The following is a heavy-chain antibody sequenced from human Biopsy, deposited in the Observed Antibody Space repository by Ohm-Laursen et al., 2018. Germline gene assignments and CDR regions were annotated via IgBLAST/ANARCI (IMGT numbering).Heavy chain of an antibody. D-gene: IGHD3-3*01. Sequence: ATVKISCKASGYTFTNYGISWVRQAPGQGLEWMGWISPYNGDTDYAQKLQGRATMTTDTSTSTAYMDLRSLRSDDTAVYYCARDRWPHVTLLGLVVFDFWGQGTLVIVSS. CDR2: ISPYNGDT. CDR1: GYTFTNYG. J-gene: IGHJ4*02. V-gene: IGHV1-18*01. CDR3: ARDRWPHVTLLGLVVFDF.